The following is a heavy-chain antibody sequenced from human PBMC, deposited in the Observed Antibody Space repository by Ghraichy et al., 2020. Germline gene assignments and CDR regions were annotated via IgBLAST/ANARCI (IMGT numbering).Heavy chain of an antibody. J-gene: IGHJ3*02. V-gene: IGHV4-4*08. CDR2: IYKSGST. Sequence: SETLSLTCTVSGGSISAYYWSWIRQPPGKGLEWIGYIYKSGSTNSNPSLKSRVTLSVDTSKNQFSLKLSSVTAADTAVYYCARDYGDYGVDAFDIWGQGTMVTVSS. CDR1: GGSISAYY. D-gene: IGHD4-17*01. CDR3: ARDYGDYGVDAFDI.